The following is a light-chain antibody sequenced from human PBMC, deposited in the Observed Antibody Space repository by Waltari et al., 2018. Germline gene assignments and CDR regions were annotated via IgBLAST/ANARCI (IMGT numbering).Light chain of an antibody. CDR2: GAT. Sequence: EIVMTQSPATLSVSPGERATLSCRASQSVSSNLAWYQQQPGQAPRLLIYGATTRATGIPARFRGSGSGTEFTLTISSLQSEDFAIYYCQQYNNWPPQDAFGQGTKLEIK. CDR1: QSVSSN. J-gene: IGKJ2*01. CDR3: QQYNNWPPQDA. V-gene: IGKV3-15*01.